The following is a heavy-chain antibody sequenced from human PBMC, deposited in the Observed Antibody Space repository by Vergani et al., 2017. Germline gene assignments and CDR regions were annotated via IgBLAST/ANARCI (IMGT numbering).Heavy chain of an antibody. D-gene: IGHD6-19*01. J-gene: IGHJ5*02. V-gene: IGHV4-39*01. CDR1: GASIRSSNYY. CDR3: AGHSTVEWLVKLGWIDP. CDR2: SYYSGST. Sequence: QLQLQESGPGLVKPSATLSLTCSVSGASIRSSNYYWGWIRQPPGKGLEWIASSYYSGSTYYNPSLKSRVTISVDPTKNQFSLKLSSVTAADTAVYFCAGHSTVEWLVKLGWIDPWGQGILVTVSS.